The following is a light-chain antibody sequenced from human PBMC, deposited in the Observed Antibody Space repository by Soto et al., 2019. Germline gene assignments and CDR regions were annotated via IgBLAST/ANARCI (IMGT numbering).Light chain of an antibody. V-gene: IGLV2-14*01. CDR1: TSDIGGHHY. Sequence: QTVVTQPASLSGSPGQSITISCTGTTSDIGGHHYVSWYRQYPGNAPKLMIYEVSNRPSGVSNRFSGSKSDNTASLTISGLQAEDEADYYCSSYTSSSTWVFGGGTKLTVL. CDR3: SSYTSSSTWV. J-gene: IGLJ3*02. CDR2: EVS.